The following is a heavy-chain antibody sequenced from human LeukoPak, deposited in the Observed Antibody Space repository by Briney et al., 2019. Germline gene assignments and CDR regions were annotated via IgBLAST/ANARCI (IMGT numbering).Heavy chain of an antibody. CDR2: INHSGST. CDR3: ARGRGIAVY. V-gene: IGHV4-34*01. Sequence: SETLSLTCAVYGGSFSGYYWSWIRQPPGKGLEWIGEINHSGSTNYNPSLKSRVTISVDTSKNQFSLKLGSVTAADTAVYYCARGRGIAVYWGQGTLVTVSS. CDR1: GGSFSGYY. D-gene: IGHD6-19*01. J-gene: IGHJ4*02.